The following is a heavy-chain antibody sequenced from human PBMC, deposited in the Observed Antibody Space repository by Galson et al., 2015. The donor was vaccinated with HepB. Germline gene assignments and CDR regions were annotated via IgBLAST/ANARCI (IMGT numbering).Heavy chain of an antibody. CDR2: ISYDGSNK. CDR3: AKDRQSFGWLYGMDV. Sequence: SLRLSCAASGFTFSSYGMHWVRQAPGKGLEWVAVISYDGSNKYYADSVKGRFTISRDNSKNTLYLQMNSLRAEDTAVYYCAKDRQSFGWLYGMDVWGQGTTVTVSS. D-gene: IGHD3-16*01. V-gene: IGHV3-30*18. CDR1: GFTFSSYG. J-gene: IGHJ6*02.